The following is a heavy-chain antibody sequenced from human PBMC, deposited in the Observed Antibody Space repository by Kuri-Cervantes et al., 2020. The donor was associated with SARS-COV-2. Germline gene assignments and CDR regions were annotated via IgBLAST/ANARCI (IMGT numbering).Heavy chain of an antibody. CDR3: ARLKRYGSP. V-gene: IGHV3-30-3*01. D-gene: IGHD2-15*01. Sequence: GESLKISCAASGFTFSSDAMHWVRQAPGKGLEWVAVISYDGSNKYYGDSAKGRFTISRDNSKNTLYLQMNSMRAEDTAVYYCARLKRYGSPWGQGTLVTVSS. CDR2: ISYDGSNK. CDR1: GFTFSSDA. J-gene: IGHJ5*02.